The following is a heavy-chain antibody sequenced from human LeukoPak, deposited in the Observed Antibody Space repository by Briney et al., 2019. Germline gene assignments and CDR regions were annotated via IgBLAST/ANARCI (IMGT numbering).Heavy chain of an antibody. J-gene: IGHJ4*02. D-gene: IGHD6-19*01. CDR1: GGTFSSYA. V-gene: IGHV1-69*05. CDR3: ARGEFIAVAGTASFDY. Sequence: SVKVSFKASGGTFSSYAISWVRQAPGQGLEWMGRNIPIFGTANYAQEFQGRVTITTDESTSTAYMELSSLRSEDTAVYYCARGEFIAVAGTASFDYWGQGTLVTVS. CDR2: NIPIFGTA.